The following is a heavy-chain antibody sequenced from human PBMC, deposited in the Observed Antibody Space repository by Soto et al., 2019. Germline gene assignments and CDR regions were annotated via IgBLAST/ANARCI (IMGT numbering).Heavy chain of an antibody. CDR2: IYYSGST. V-gene: IGHV4-39*01. J-gene: IGHJ4*02. CDR3: ARTTAMAPFDY. CDR1: GVSISSGGYC. Sequence: PSETLSLTCTVSGVSISSGGYCWGWIRQPPGKGLEWIGCIYYSGSTYYNPSLKSRVTISVDTSKNQFSLKLSSVTAADTAVYYCARTTAMAPFDYWGQGTLVTVSS. D-gene: IGHD5-18*01.